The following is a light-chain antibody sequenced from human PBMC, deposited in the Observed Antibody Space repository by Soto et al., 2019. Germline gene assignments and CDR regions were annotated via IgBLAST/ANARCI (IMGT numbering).Light chain of an antibody. Sequence: EIVLTQSPGTLSLSPGDRVTLSCKASQSIGSADLAWFQQRPGQTPRLLIYGASTRATGIPDRFGGGGSGTDFTLTISSLEPEDFALYHCLQYDTSPLTFGGGTKVEI. CDR3: LQYDTSPLT. J-gene: IGKJ4*01. CDR1: QSIGSAD. CDR2: GAS. V-gene: IGKV3-20*01.